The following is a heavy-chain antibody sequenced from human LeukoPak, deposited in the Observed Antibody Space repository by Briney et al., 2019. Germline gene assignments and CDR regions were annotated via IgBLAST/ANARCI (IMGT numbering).Heavy chain of an antibody. Sequence: ASMKVSCKASGYTFTSYGITWVRQAPGQGLECMGYITTYNGNTNYAEKFQGRVSMTTDTSTSTAYMELRSLRSDDTAVYYCARVGWDPAPWGQGTLVTASS. D-gene: IGHD1-26*01. CDR2: ITTYNGNT. V-gene: IGHV1-18*01. CDR3: ARVGWDPAP. CDR1: GYTFTSYG. J-gene: IGHJ5*02.